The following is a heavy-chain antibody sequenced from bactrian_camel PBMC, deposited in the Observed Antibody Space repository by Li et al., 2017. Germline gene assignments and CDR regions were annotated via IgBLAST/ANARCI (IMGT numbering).Heavy chain of an antibody. CDR2: IKPNGTT. V-gene: IGHV3S10*01. Sequence: VQLVESGGDLVQPGGSLRLSCAVSGFTFSSYSVSWVRQAPGKGLEWVSVIKPNGTTYYADSVKGRFTISRDNTKNTVYLQLNSLKSEDMAMYYCTNHNSGFEDWGQGTQVTVS. J-gene: IGHJ4*01. CDR1: GFTFSSYS. D-gene: IGHD5*01. CDR3: TNHNSGFED.